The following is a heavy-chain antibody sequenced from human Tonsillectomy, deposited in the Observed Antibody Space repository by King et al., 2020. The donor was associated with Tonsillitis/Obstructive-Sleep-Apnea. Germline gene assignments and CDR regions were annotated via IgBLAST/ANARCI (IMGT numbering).Heavy chain of an antibody. D-gene: IGHD3-22*01. Sequence: VQLQESGPGLVKPSETLSLTCTVSGGSISSYYWSWIRQPPGKGLEWIGYIYYSGNTNYSPSLQSRVAISVDTSKNQFSLKLSSVTAADTAVYYCAGLSAVVIPTQNYRYHYIGVWGKGTTVTVSS. CDR3: AGLSAVVIPTQNYRYHYIGV. CDR1: GGSISSYY. J-gene: IGHJ6*03. CDR2: IYYSGNT. V-gene: IGHV4-59*01.